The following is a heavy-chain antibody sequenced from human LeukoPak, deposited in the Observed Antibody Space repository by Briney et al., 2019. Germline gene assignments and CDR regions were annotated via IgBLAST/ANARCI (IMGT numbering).Heavy chain of an antibody. CDR1: GGSISSSSYY. CDR3: ARAPVLGAFDI. Sequence: SETLSLTCTVSGGSISSSSYYWGWIRQPPGKGLEWIGSIYYSGSTYYNPSLKSRVTISVDTSKNQFSLKLSSVTAADTAVYYCARAPVLGAFDIWGQGTMVTVSS. CDR2: IYYSGST. J-gene: IGHJ3*02. V-gene: IGHV4-39*07. D-gene: IGHD2-15*01.